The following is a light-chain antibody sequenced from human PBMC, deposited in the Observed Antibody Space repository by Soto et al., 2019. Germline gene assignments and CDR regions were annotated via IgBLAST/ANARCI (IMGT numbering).Light chain of an antibody. CDR1: SSNIGNNA. J-gene: IGLJ2*01. Sequence: QSVLTQPHSVSEAPRQRVTISCSGSSSNIGNNAVNWYQQLPGKAPKLLIYYDDLLPSGVSDRFSGSKSGTSASLAISGLQSEDEADYYCQSADTSLSVVFGGGTKLTVL. CDR3: QSADTSLSVV. V-gene: IGLV1-36*01. CDR2: YDD.